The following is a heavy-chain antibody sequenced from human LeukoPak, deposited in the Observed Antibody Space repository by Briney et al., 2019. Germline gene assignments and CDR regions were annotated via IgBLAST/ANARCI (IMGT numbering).Heavy chain of an antibody. Sequence: SVKVSRQPSRGTLSSYAISWVRQAPGHEREGMGGIIPIFGAAKYAPSFQDRVTITTDESTSTAYMELRSLRSEDTAVYYFARVYSSGWYTTPPWFDPWGQGTLVTVSS. CDR3: ARVYSSGWYTTPPWFDP. J-gene: IGHJ5*02. CDR1: RGTLSSYA. V-gene: IGHV1-69*05. CDR2: IIPIFGAA. D-gene: IGHD6-19*01.